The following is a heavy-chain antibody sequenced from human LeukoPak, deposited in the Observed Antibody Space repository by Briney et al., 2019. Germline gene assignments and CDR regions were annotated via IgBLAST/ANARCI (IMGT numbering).Heavy chain of an antibody. CDR1: GYTLTELS. CDR2: FDPEDGET. D-gene: IGHD6-13*01. V-gene: IGHV1-24*01. Sequence: ASVKVSCTVSGYTLTELSMHWVRQAPGKGLEWMGGFDPEDGETIYAQKFQGRVTMTEDTSTDTAYMELSSLRSEDTAAYYCATPAARYYYYGMDVWGQGTTVTVSS. CDR3: ATPAARYYYYGMDV. J-gene: IGHJ6*02.